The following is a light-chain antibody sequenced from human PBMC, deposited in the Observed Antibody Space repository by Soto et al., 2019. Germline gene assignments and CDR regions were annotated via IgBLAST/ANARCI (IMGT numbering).Light chain of an antibody. CDR2: DVS. CDR1: INDVGADKY. Sequence: QSALTQPASVSGSPGQSITISGTGTINDVGADKYVSWYQQHPGKVPQLMIYDVSIRPSGVSNRFSGSKSGNTASLTISGLQAEDEADYYSSSVTTSSTWVFGAGTKLTVL. J-gene: IGLJ3*02. V-gene: IGLV2-14*03. CDR3: SSVTTSSTWV.